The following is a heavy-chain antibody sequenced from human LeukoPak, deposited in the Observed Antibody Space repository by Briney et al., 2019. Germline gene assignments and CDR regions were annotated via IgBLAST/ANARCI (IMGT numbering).Heavy chain of an antibody. CDR1: GLTFSNYW. Sequence: GGSLRLSCVVSGLTFSNYWMNWVRQAPGKGLEWVSSISSSSSYIYYADSVKGRFTISRDNAKNSLYLQMNSLRAEDTAVYYCARDHSPVYDFWSGYSNYYYGMDVWGQGTTVTVSS. V-gene: IGHV3-21*01. CDR2: ISSSSSYI. D-gene: IGHD3-3*01. J-gene: IGHJ6*02. CDR3: ARDHSPVYDFWSGYSNYYYGMDV.